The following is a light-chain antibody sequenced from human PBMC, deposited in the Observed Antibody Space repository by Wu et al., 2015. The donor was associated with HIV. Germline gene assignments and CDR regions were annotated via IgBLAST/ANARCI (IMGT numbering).Light chain of an antibody. CDR1: QTVYSY. V-gene: IGKV3-11*01. J-gene: IGKJ4*01. Sequence: EIVLTQSPATLSLSPGERATLSCRASQTVYSYLARYQQKPGQAPRLLIYEGSNRATGIPARFSGSGSGTDFTLNINSLEPEDSAVYYCQQRRDWPLTFGGGTKVEIK. CDR3: QQRRDWPLT. CDR2: EGS.